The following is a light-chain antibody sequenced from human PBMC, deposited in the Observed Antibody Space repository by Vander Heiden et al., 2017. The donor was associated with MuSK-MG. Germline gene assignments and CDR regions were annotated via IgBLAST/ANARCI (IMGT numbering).Light chain of an antibody. J-gene: IGLJ2*01. CDR2: KDN. V-gene: IGLV3-1*01. CDR3: QTWDSSAAV. Sequence: SYELTQAPSLSVSPGQTANITCSGDTLADKYASWYQQHPGQSPVLVIYKDNRRPSEIPERFSGSNSGNTATLTINGTQPIDEAEYYCQTWDSSAAVFGGGTKLTVL. CDR1: TLADKY.